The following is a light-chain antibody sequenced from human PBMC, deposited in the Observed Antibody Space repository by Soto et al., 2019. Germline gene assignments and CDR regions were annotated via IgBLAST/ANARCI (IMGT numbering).Light chain of an antibody. CDR1: SSDVGDYNY. J-gene: IGLJ1*01. CDR3: SSYTSSSTYV. V-gene: IGLV2-14*01. CDR2: DVS. Sequence: QPVLTQPASVSGAPGQSITISCTGTSSDVGDYNYVSWYQQHPGKAPKLMIFDVSNRPSGVSNRFSGSKSGNTASLTISGLQAEDEAEYYCSSYTSSSTYVFGTGTKVTVL.